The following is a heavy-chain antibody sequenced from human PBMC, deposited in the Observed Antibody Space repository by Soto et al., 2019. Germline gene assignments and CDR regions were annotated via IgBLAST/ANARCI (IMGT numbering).Heavy chain of an antibody. V-gene: IGHV3-30*18. CDR3: AKDLYSSETYTYYCGMDV. D-gene: IGHD3-10*01. Sequence: LRLSCAASGFTFSRYGMHWVRQAPGNGLEWVAVISYDGSNKFYADSVKGRFTISRDNSKNTLYLQMNSLRAEDTSVYYCAKDLYSSETYTYYCGMDVWGQGTTVTVSS. J-gene: IGHJ6*02. CDR2: ISYDGSNK. CDR1: GFTFSRYG.